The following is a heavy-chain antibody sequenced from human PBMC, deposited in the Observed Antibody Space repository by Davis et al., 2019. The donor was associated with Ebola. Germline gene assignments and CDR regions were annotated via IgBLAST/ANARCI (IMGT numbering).Heavy chain of an antibody. J-gene: IGHJ6*02. CDR2: IYTSGST. Sequence: PSETLSLTCTVSGGSISSGSYYWSWIRQPAGKGLEWIGHIYTSGSTNYNPSLKSRVTISVDTSKNQFSLKLSSVTAADTAVYYCARADSSYYDFWSGSDYYYGMDVWGQGTTVTVSS. V-gene: IGHV4-61*09. D-gene: IGHD3-3*01. CDR3: ARADSSYYDFWSGSDYYYGMDV. CDR1: GGSISSGSYY.